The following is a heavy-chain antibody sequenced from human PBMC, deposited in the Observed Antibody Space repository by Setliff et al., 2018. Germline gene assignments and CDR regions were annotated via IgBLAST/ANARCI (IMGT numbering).Heavy chain of an antibody. CDR3: ARGGPEAAADVPEGFYGMDV. V-gene: IGHV1-18*01. CDR2: ISAYSGNT. CDR1: GYTFTNYA. Sequence: ASVKVSCKASGYTFTNYALNWVRQAPGQGLEWMGWISAYSGNTNYAQKLQGRVTMTTDTSTSTAYMELRSLRSDDTAVYYCARGGPEAAADVPEGFYGMDVWGQGTTVTVSS. J-gene: IGHJ6*02. D-gene: IGHD6-13*01.